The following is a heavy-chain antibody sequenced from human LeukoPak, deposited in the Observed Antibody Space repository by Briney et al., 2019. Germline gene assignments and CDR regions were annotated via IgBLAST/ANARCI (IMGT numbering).Heavy chain of an antibody. J-gene: IGHJ6*02. D-gene: IGHD4-23*01. CDR1: GGSISSISSNNYH. CDR2: IYYSGST. V-gene: IGHV4-39*02. Sequence: SGTLSLTCIVSGGSISSISSNNYHWGWIRQPPGKGLEWIGSIYYSGSTYYNPSLKSRVTISVDTSKNQFSLKLSPVTAADTALYYCAREMGVVTAHGIDVWGQGTTVTVSS. CDR3: AREMGVVTAHGIDV.